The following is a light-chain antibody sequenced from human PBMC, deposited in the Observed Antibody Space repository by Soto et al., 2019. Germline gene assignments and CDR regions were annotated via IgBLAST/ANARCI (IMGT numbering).Light chain of an antibody. Sequence: DIGMTQSPATLSVSPGERATLSCRASQSVSSNLAWYQQKPGQAPRLIIYGASTMDTGIPARFSGSGSGTALTLIISSLQSEDFAVYYCHQYNNLPPINFGQGTRLEIK. J-gene: IGKJ5*01. V-gene: IGKV3-15*01. CDR2: GAS. CDR3: HQYNNLPPIN. CDR1: QSVSSN.